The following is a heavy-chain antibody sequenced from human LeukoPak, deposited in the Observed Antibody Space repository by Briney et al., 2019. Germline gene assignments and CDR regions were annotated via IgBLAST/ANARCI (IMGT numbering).Heavy chain of an antibody. J-gene: IGHJ3*02. CDR1: GYTFTSYG. V-gene: IGHV1-8*02. CDR2: MNPNRGNT. CDR3: ARVYVYQWLVPDAFDI. Sequence: GASVKVSCKASGYTFTSYGISWVRQATGQGLEWMGWMNPNRGNTGYAQKFQGRVTMTRNTSISTAYMELSSLRSEDTAVYYCARVYVYQWLVPDAFDIWGQGTMVTVSS. D-gene: IGHD6-19*01.